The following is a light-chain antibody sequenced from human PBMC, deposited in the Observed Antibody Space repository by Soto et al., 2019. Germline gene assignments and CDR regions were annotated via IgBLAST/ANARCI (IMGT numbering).Light chain of an antibody. J-gene: IGKJ2*01. V-gene: IGKV1-5*01. CDR3: QQYNSYLYT. CDR1: QSISSW. CDR2: DAS. Sequence: DIQMTQSPSTLSVSVGDRFTITCRASQSISSWLAWYQQKPGKAPKLLIYDASSLESGVPSRFSGSGSGTEFTLTISSLQPDDFATYYCQQYNSYLYTFGQGTKLEIK.